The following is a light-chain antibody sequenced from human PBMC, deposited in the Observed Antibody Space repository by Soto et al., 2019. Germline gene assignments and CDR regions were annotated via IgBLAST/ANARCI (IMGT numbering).Light chain of an antibody. CDR2: DVS. CDR3: LSYAGSSIWV. J-gene: IGLJ3*02. Sequence: QSALTQPPSASGSPGQSVTISCTGTSSDVGAYNYVSWYQQHPGKAPKLMIYDVSKRPSGVPDRFSGSKSCNTASLTVSGLQAEYEADFYCLSYAGSSIWVFGGGAKLTVL. CDR1: SSDVGAYNY. V-gene: IGLV2-8*01.